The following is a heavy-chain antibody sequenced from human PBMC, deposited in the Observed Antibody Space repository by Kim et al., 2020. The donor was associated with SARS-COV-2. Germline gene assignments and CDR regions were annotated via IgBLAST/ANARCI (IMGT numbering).Heavy chain of an antibody. Sequence: GGSLRLSCVGSGYVFRGYAMAWVRQAAGEGPECLSISNSDGDGTWFADSVRGRFSISRDNSKNTLYLQMNSLRVEDTAIYYCAVKFTSTNFLDSWGQG. CDR2: SNSDGDGT. J-gene: IGHJ4*02. D-gene: IGHD3-10*01. V-gene: IGHV3-23*03. CDR3: AVKFTSTNFLDS. CDR1: GYVFRGYA.